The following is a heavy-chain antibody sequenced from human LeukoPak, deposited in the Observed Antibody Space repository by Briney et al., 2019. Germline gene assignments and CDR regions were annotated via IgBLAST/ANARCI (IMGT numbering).Heavy chain of an antibody. J-gene: IGHJ4*02. CDR3: ARDWWGYGSGSHFDY. Sequence: SGTLSLTCAVSGGSISSSNWWSWVRQPPGKGLEWIGEIYHSGSTNYNPSLKSRVTISVDTSKNQFSLKLSSVTAADTAVYYCARDWWGYGSGSHFDYWGQGTLVTVSS. CDR2: IYHSGST. V-gene: IGHV4-4*02. D-gene: IGHD3-10*01. CDR1: GGSISSSNW.